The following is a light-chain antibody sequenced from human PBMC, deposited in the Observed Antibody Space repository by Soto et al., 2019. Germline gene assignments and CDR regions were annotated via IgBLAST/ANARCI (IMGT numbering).Light chain of an antibody. CDR3: CSYAGSSGYV. J-gene: IGLJ1*01. V-gene: IGLV2-23*01. CDR2: EGS. CDR1: SSDVGHYNL. Sequence: QSVLTQPASVSGSPGQAITISCTGTSSDVGHYNLVSWYQQHPGKAPKLMIHEGSKRPSGVSDRFSGSKSGNTASLTISGLQAEDEADYYCCSYAGSSGYVFGTGTKVTVL.